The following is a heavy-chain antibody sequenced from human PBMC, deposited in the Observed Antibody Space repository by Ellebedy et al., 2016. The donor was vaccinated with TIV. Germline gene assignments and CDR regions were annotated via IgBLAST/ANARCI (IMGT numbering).Heavy chain of an antibody. J-gene: IGHJ4*02. CDR2: INAANGNT. CDR1: GYTFTNYA. D-gene: IGHD2-21*02. CDR3: ARDAGVGIVVVTAMFDY. V-gene: IGHV1-3*01. Sequence: AASVKVSCKASGYTFTNYAIHWVRQAPGQRLEWMGWINAANGNTKYSQKFQGRVTMTRDTSTSTVYMELSSLRSEDTAVYYCARDAGVGIVVVTAMFDYWGQGTLVTVSS.